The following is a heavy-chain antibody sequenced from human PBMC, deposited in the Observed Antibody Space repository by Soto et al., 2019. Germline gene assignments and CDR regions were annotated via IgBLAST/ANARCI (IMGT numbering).Heavy chain of an antibody. V-gene: IGHV3-21*01. CDR3: ARGKVVGANWFDP. CDR2: ISPSGSSI. J-gene: IGHJ5*02. Sequence: GGALRISCAGSGFTFRSDWMRWVRQAPGKGLEWVSSISPSGSSIYYADSVKGRFTISRDNAKNSLYLQMDSLRAEDTAVYYCARGKVVGANWFDPCGQGTLVTVSS. CDR1: GFTFRSDW.